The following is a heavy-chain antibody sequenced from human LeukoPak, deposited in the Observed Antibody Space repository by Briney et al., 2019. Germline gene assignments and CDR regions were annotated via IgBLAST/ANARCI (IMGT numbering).Heavy chain of an antibody. CDR1: GGTFSRHY. V-gene: IGHV4-59*11. J-gene: IGHJ6*02. CDR3: ARGGTTVTTSALRGRHYYGMDV. Sequence: KPSETLSLTCTVSGGTFSRHYWSWIRQPPGKGLEWIAYIYYSGSTNYNPSLKSRVTISVDTSKNQFSLKLSSVTAADTAVYYCARGGTTVTTSALRGRHYYGMDVWGQGTTVTVSS. D-gene: IGHD4-17*01. CDR2: IYYSGST.